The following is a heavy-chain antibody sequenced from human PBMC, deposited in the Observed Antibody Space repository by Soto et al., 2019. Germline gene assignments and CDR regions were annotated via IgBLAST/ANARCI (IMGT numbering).Heavy chain of an antibody. J-gene: IGHJ4*02. CDR2: LSGTGDDA. CDR1: GFTFGLYA. Sequence: EVQVLESGGGLVQPEGSLRLSCAASGFTFGLYAMSWVRQAPGKGLEWVSGLSGTGDDAYYADSVKGRFTISRDNSRNTMYLLMSSLRAEDTAIYSCAKDLVTYNSGWSSFDYWGQGTLVTVSS. D-gene: IGHD6-19*01. CDR3: AKDLVTYNSGWSSFDY. V-gene: IGHV3-23*01.